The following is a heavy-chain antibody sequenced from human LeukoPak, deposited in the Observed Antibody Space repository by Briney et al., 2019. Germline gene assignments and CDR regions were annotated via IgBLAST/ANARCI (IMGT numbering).Heavy chain of an antibody. CDR3: ARRGSSWFHFDY. CDR1: GGSISSYY. D-gene: IGHD6-13*01. V-gene: IGHV4-59*01. CDR2: IYYSGST. Sequence: PSETLSLTCTVSGGSISSYYWSWIRQPPGKGLEWIGYIYYSGSTNCNPSLKSRVTISVDTSKNQFSLKLSSVTAADTAVYYCARRGSSWFHFDYWGQGTLVTVSS. J-gene: IGHJ4*02.